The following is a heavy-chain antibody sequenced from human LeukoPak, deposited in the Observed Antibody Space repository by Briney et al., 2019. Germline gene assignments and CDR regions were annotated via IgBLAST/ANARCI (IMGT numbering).Heavy chain of an antibody. V-gene: IGHV3-43*01. CDR2: ISWDGGST. CDR1: GFTVSSNY. Sequence: GGSLRLSCAASGFTVSSNYMSWVRQAAGKGLEWVSLISWDGGSTYYADSVKGRFTISRDNSKNSLYLQMNSLRTEDTALYYCAKDRGIAAAGTLDYWGQGTLVTVSS. J-gene: IGHJ4*02. D-gene: IGHD6-13*01. CDR3: AKDRGIAAAGTLDY.